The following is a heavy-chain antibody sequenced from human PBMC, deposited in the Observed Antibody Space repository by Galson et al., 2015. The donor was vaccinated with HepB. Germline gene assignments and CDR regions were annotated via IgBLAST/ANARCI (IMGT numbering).Heavy chain of an antibody. V-gene: IGHV1-18*01. J-gene: IGHJ6*02. CDR1: GYTFTSYG. CDR2: ISAYNGNT. CDR3: ASTPDYDFGSGRYYYYNSYALDV. Sequence: SVKVSCKASGYTFTSYGITWVRQAPGQGLEWVGWISAYNGNTKIAQKLQGRVTMTTEKYIKTANMELRRLRSDDTAAYYCASTPDYDFGSGRYYYYNSYALDVWGQGTTVTVSS. D-gene: IGHD3-3*01.